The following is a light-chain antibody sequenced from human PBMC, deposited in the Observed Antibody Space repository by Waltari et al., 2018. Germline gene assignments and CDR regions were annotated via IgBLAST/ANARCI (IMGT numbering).Light chain of an antibody. CDR3: QQYNNWPRT. V-gene: IGKV3-15*01. CDR1: QSVSSN. Sequence: EIVMTQSPATLSVSPGERATLSCSASQSVSSNLAWYQQKPGQAPRLLIHGASTRATGIPARFSGSGSGTEFTLTISSLQSEDFAVYYCQQYNNWPRTFGQGTKVEIK. J-gene: IGKJ1*01. CDR2: GAS.